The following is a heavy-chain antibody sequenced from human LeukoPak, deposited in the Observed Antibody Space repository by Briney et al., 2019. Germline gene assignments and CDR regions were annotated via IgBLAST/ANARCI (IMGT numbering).Heavy chain of an antibody. CDR2: IYYSGST. D-gene: IGHD5-12*01. Sequence: PSQTLSLTCTVSGGSISSGGYYWSWIRQHPGKGLEWIGYIYYSGSTYYNPSLKSRVTISVDTSKNQFSLKLSSVTAADTAVYYCARVATIPTAPKINWFDPWGQGTLVTVSS. CDR1: GGSISSGGYY. J-gene: IGHJ5*02. CDR3: ARVATIPTAPKINWFDP. V-gene: IGHV4-31*03.